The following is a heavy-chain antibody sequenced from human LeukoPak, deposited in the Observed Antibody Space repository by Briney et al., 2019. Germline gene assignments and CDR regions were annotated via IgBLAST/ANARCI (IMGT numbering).Heavy chain of an antibody. V-gene: IGHV3-48*02. CDR2: LSSSGTFI. Sequence: GGSLRLSCVAFGLPFSSYSMNWVPQAPGKGLEWVSYLSSSGTFIYYADSVKGRFTISRDNAKNSLYLQMSSLRDEDTAVYFCALKGPDYWGQGTLVTVSS. J-gene: IGHJ4*02. CDR1: GLPFSSYS. CDR3: ALKGPDY.